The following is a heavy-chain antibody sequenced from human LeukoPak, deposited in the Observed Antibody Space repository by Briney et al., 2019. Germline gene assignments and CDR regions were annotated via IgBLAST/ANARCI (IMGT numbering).Heavy chain of an antibody. CDR1: GGSISSSNW. D-gene: IGHD3-22*01. CDR2: IYHSGST. V-gene: IGHV4-4*02. Sequence: PSGTLSLTCAVSGGSISSSNWWSWVRQPPGKGLEWIGEIYHSGSTNYNPSLKSRVTISVDKSKNQFSLKLSSVTAADTAVYYCARDDSSGYYGHYYYYGMDVWGQGTTVTVSS. CDR3: ARDDSSGYYGHYYYYGMDV. J-gene: IGHJ6*02.